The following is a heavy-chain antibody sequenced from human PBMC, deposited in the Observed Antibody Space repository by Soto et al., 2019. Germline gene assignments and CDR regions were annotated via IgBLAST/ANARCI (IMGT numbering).Heavy chain of an antibody. Sequence: PGGSLRLSCAASGFTFSSYAMSWVRQAPGKGLEWVSAISGSGGSTYYADSVKGRFTISRDNSKNTLYLQMNSLRAEDTAVYYCAKDLSRGRNTIFGVVIYWGQGTLVTVSS. D-gene: IGHD3-3*01. CDR2: ISGSGGST. CDR3: AKDLSRGRNTIFGVVIY. V-gene: IGHV3-23*01. J-gene: IGHJ4*02. CDR1: GFTFSSYA.